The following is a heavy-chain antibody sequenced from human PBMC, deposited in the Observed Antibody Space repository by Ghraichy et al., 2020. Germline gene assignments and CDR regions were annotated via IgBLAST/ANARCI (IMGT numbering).Heavy chain of an antibody. D-gene: IGHD3-3*01. CDR1: GGSISSGGYY. Sequence: SQTLSLTCTVSGGSISSGGYYWSWIRQHPGKGLEWIGYIYYSGSTYYNPSLKSRVTISVDTSKNQFSLKLSSVTAADTAVYYCARDNVLTIFGFDPWGQGTLVTVSS. CDR2: IYYSGST. J-gene: IGHJ5*02. CDR3: ARDNVLTIFGFDP. V-gene: IGHV4-31*02.